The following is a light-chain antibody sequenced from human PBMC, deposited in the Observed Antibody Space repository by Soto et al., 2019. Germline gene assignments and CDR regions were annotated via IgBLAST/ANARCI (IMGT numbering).Light chain of an antibody. V-gene: IGLV2-11*01. Sequence: QSVLTQPRSVSGSPGQSVTISCTGTSSDVGNYNYVSWYQQHPGKAPKFMMYDVNKRPSGVPDRFSGSKSGNTASLTISGLQAEDEAEYYCCSYAGSDTYVLFGGGTKLTVL. CDR1: SSDVGNYNY. CDR3: CSYAGSDTYVL. CDR2: DVN. J-gene: IGLJ2*01.